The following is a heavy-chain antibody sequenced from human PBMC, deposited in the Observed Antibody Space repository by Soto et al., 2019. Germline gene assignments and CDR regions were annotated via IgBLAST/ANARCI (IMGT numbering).Heavy chain of an antibody. V-gene: IGHV3-48*01. CDR2: ISSSCNSI. CDR1: GFTFSSYS. Sequence: EVQLVESGGGLVQPGGSLRLSCAASGFTFSSYSMNWVRQAPGKGLEWVTYISSSCNSIYYADSVKGRFTISRDNAKNSPHQQMNSTRAEDKTVYYCAGTVECYTTSCNRWGQGTLVTVSS. J-gene: IGHJ5*02. CDR3: AGTVECYTTSCNR. D-gene: IGHD2-2*01.